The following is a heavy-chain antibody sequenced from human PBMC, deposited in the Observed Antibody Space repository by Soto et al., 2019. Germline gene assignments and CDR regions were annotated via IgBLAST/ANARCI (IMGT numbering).Heavy chain of an antibody. V-gene: IGHV3-30*03. J-gene: IGHJ4*02. CDR3: ARDVDCRSNSCLRNIVEY. CDR2: MSSDGKNK. D-gene: IGHD2-2*01. Sequence: QVQLVESGGGVVQPGRSLRLSCAASGFTFSNYGMHWFRQAPGKGLEWVAIMSSDGKNKFYADSVKGRFTISRDDSKNTLYLQMDSLKTEDTAVDSCARDVDCRSNSCLRNIVEYWGQGTLVTVSS. CDR1: GFTFSNYG.